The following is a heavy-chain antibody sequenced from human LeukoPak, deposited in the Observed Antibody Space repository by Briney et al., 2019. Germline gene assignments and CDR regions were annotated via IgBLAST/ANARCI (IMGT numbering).Heavy chain of an antibody. CDR3: ARAIPHYYDSTGYWED. J-gene: IGHJ4*02. Sequence: SETLSLTCTVSGYSISSGYYWGWIRQPPGKGLEWIGSIYHSGSTYYNPSLKSRVTISVDTSKNQFSLKLSSVTAADTAVYYCARAIPHYYDSTGYWEDWGQGTLVTVSS. V-gene: IGHV4-38-2*02. CDR1: GYSISSGYY. CDR2: IYHSGST. D-gene: IGHD3-22*01.